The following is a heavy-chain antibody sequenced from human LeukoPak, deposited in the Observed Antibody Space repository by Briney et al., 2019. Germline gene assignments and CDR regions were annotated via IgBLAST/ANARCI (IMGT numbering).Heavy chain of an antibody. J-gene: IGHJ4*02. V-gene: IGHV3-74*01. CDR3: ARADDGANSWVNY. CDR2: INSDGSGT. Sequence: GGSLRPSCAASGFTFSSYWMHWVRQAPGKGLVWISRINSDGSGTSYADSVKGRFTISRDNAKNTLYLQMNSLRAEDTAVYYCARADDGANSWVNYWGQGTLVTVSS. D-gene: IGHD4-23*01. CDR1: GFTFSSYW.